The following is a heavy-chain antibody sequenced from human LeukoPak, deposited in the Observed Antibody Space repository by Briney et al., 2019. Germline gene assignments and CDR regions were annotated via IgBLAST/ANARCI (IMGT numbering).Heavy chain of an antibody. CDR3: ARQKGYSSGWYFDY. Sequence: PSETLSLTCTVSGGSISSSSYYWGWIRQPPGKGLEWIGSIYYSGSTYYNPSLKSRVTISVDTSKNQFSLKLSSVTAADTAVYYCARQKGYSSGWYFDYWGQGTLLTVSS. CDR1: GGSISSSSYY. V-gene: IGHV4-39*01. J-gene: IGHJ4*02. D-gene: IGHD6-19*01. CDR2: IYYSGST.